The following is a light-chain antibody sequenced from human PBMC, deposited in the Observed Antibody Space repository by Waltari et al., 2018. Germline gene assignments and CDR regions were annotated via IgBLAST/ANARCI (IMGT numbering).Light chain of an antibody. CDR2: EAS. J-gene: IGKJ4*01. CDR3: QQRSNWLLT. Sequence: EIVLTQSPATLSLSPGERATLTCRACQSVSSYLAWYQQKPGQAPRLLIYEASNRATGIPARFSGSGSWTDFTLTISSLETEDCAVYYCQQRSNWLLTFGGGTKVEIK. V-gene: IGKV3-11*01. CDR1: QSVSSY.